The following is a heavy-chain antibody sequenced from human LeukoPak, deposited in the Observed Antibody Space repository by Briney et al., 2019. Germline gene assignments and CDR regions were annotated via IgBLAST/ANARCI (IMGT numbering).Heavy chain of an antibody. J-gene: IGHJ4*02. CDR2: ISSSSSYI. CDR3: ARTPNDSQREYYFDY. Sequence: PGGSLRLSCAASGFTFSSYSMNWVRQAPGKGLEWVSSISSSSSYIYYADSVKGRFTISRDNAKNSLYLQMNSLRAEDTAVYYCARTPNDSQREYYFDYWGQGTLVTVSS. D-gene: IGHD1-1*01. CDR1: GFTFSSYS. V-gene: IGHV3-21*01.